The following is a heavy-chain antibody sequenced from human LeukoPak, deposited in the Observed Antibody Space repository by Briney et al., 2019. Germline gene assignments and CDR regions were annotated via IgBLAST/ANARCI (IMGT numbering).Heavy chain of an antibody. D-gene: IGHD5-18*01. CDR2: VSTSGETT. V-gene: IGHV3-48*04. Sequence: GGTLRLSCVGSGFSFSTYGMTWVRQAPGKGLEWVSSVSTSGETTYYVDSVKGRFTISRDNAKNALYLQMNRLRAEDTAVYYCARIRGYSYCLDYWGQGTLVTVSS. CDR3: ARIRGYSYCLDY. J-gene: IGHJ4*02. CDR1: GFSFSTYG.